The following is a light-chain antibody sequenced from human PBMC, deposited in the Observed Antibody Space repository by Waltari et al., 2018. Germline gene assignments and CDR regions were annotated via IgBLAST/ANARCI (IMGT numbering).Light chain of an antibody. J-gene: IGLJ1*01. V-gene: IGLV1-36*01. Sequence: QSALTQEASVSGTVGQTVTLSCAGNSNNVGSRDVGWYQQISRGAPKTGMFGTSLPSGIPERFSGSKSGTTASLTISGLQPEDEAEYFCSAWDHSLHVHVFGTGTQVTVL. CDR1: SNNVGSRD. CDR3: SAWDHSLHVHV. CDR2: GT.